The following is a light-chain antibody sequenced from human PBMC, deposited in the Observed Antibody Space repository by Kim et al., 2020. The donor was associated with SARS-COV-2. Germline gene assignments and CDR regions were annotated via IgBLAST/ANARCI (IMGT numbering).Light chain of an antibody. CDR1: NVGTKS. CDR2: YDS. J-gene: IGLJ2*01. Sequence: ATGNTARIPCGGDNVGTKSVQWYQQRPDQAPVVVIYYDSERPSGIPERFSGSNSGNAATLTITRVEVGDEADYYCQVWDSISDHVVFGGGTQLTVL. CDR3: QVWDSISDHVV. V-gene: IGLV3-21*04.